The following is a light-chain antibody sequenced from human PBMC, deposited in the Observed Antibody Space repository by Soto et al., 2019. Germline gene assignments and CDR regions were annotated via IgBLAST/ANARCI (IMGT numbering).Light chain of an antibody. V-gene: IGKV3-11*01. CDR1: PSVPNF. J-gene: IGKJ5*01. CDR2: GAF. CDR3: QQRNVWPPVT. Sequence: EIVLTQSPATLSLSPGDRATLSCRASPSVPNFLAWYQQKPGQVPRLLIYGAFNRATGTPARFSGSGSGTDFTLTLSSLEPEDSAIYYCQQRNVWPPVTFGLGTRLEIK.